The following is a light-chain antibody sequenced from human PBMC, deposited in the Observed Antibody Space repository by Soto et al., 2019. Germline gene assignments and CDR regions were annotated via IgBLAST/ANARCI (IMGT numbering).Light chain of an antibody. CDR3: QQYGSSPRT. V-gene: IGKV3-20*01. CDR1: ETVRSSN. CDR2: GAS. J-gene: IGKJ1*01. Sequence: VLTQSPGTLSLSPGERATLSCRASETVRSSNLAWYQQKPGQAPTVLIYGASSRATGIPDRFSGSGSGTDFTLTISRLEPEDFAMYYCQQYGSSPRTFGQGTKVDIK.